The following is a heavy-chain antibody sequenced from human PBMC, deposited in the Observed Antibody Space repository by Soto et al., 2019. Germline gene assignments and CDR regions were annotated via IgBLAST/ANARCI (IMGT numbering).Heavy chain of an antibody. CDR3: ARDHPFYGSGSYHLY. D-gene: IGHD3-10*01. V-gene: IGHV1-18*04. CDR1: GYTFTSYG. Sequence: ASVKVSCKASGYTFTSYGISWVRQAPGQGLEWMGWISAYNGNTNYAQKLQGRVTMTTDTSTSTAYMELRSLRSDDTAGYYCARDHPFYGSGSYHLYWGPGTRHTVST. CDR2: ISAYNGNT. J-gene: IGHJ4*02.